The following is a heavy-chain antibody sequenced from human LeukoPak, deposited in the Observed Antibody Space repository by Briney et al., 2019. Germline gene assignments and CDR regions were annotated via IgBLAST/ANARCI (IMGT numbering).Heavy chain of an antibody. CDR2: INIDERIT. D-gene: IGHD6-19*01. V-gene: IGHV3-74*01. CDR3: AKAPPAVAGNY. CDR1: GFSFSTQR. J-gene: IGHJ4*02. Sequence: GGSLRLSCAASGFSFSTQRMHWVRQAPGKGLVWVSYINIDERITGYADSVKGRFTISRDNAKNTLYLQMNSLRAEDTAIYYCAKAPPAVAGNYWGQGTLVTVSS.